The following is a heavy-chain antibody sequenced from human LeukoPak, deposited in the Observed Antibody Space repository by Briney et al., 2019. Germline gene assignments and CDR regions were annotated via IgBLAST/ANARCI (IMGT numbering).Heavy chain of an antibody. CDR1: GYSFTSYY. CDR3: GRSGHYGTDV. CDR2: IHPVDSDT. J-gene: IGHJ6*02. Sequence: PGESLEISCKGSGYSFTSYYIGWVRQMPGKGLEWMGIIHPVDSDTRYSPSFQGQVTISVDKSINTAYLQWRSLKASDTAMYYCGRSGHYGTDVCGQGTTVAVSS. V-gene: IGHV5-51*01. D-gene: IGHD3-3*01.